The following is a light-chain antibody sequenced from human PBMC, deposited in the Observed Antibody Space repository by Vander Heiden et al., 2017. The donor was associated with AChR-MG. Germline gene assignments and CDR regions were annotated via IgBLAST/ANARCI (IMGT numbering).Light chain of an antibody. Sequence: EIVLTQSPATLSLSPGERATLSCRASQSVSSYLAWYQQKPGQAPRLLIYDASNRATGIPARFSGSGSGTDFTLTISSLEPEDFAVYDCQHRGTFGQGTKLEIK. J-gene: IGKJ2*01. CDR2: DAS. CDR1: QSVSSY. V-gene: IGKV3-11*01. CDR3: QHRGT.